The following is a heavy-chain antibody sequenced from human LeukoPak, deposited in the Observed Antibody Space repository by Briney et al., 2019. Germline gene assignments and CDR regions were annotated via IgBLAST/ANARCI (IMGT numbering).Heavy chain of an antibody. CDR3: ARDSIAVACYAFDI. D-gene: IGHD6-19*01. CDR1: GGSISSYY. V-gene: IGHV4-59*01. J-gene: IGHJ3*02. Sequence: SETLSLTCTVSGGSISSYYWSWIRQPPGKGLEWIGYIYYSGSTNYNPSLKSRVTISVDTSKNQFSLKLSSVTAADTAVYYCARDSIAVACYAFDIWGQGTMVTVSS. CDR2: IYYSGST.